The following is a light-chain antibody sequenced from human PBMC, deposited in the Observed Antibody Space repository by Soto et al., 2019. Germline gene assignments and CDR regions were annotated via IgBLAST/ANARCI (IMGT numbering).Light chain of an antibody. Sequence: EIMMTQSPFTLSVSPGERATLSCRASQSVNSNLAWYQQKPGQAPRLLIYGASTRATGIPASFIGNGSGTEFTLTITSLQSEDFAVYWCQQYNNWPLTFGPGTRLEIK. V-gene: IGKV3-15*01. J-gene: IGKJ5*01. CDR1: QSVNSN. CDR3: QQYNNWPLT. CDR2: GAS.